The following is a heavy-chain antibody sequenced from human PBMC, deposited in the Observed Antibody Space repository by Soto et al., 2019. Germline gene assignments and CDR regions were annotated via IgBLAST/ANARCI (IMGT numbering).Heavy chain of an antibody. D-gene: IGHD4-4*01. CDR2: SSSSSTYI. Sequence: GGSLRLSCAASGFTFSSYSMNWVRQAPGKGLEWVSSSSSSSTYIYYADSVKGRFTISRDNAKNSLYLQMNSLRAEDTAVYFCARVYYSNLPYYFYYMDVWGQGTTVIVSS. V-gene: IGHV3-21*01. CDR1: GFTFSSYS. CDR3: ARVYYSNLPYYFYYMDV. J-gene: IGHJ6*02.